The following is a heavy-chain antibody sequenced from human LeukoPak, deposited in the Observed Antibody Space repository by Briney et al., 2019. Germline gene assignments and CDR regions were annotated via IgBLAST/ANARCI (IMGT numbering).Heavy chain of an antibody. Sequence: GGSLRLSCAASGFTFDDYGMSWVRQAPGKGLEWVSGINWNGGSTGYADSVQGRFTISRDNAKNSLYLQMNSLRAEDTALYYCARDSISHDAFDIWGQGTMVTVSS. CDR1: GFTFDDYG. V-gene: IGHV3-20*04. J-gene: IGHJ3*02. CDR3: ARDSISHDAFDI. D-gene: IGHD2-2*01. CDR2: INWNGGST.